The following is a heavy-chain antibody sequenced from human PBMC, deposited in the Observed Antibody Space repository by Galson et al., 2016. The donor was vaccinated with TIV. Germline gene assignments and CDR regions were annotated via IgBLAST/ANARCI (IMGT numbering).Heavy chain of an antibody. CDR1: SDSISSSSYY. D-gene: IGHD1-20*01. CDR2: LFYSGGT. Sequence: LSLTCTVSSDSISSSSYYWGWIRQPPGKGLEWIGNLFYSGGTNSNPSLKSRVTISVDTSKNQFSLRLSSVTAADTAVYYCARVSITGTSPPRGYFDYWGQGSLVTVSS. J-gene: IGHJ4*02. V-gene: IGHV4-39*07. CDR3: ARVSITGTSPPRGYFDY.